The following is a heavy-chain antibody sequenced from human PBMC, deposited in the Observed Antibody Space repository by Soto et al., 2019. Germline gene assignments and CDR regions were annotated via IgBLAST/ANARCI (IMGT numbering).Heavy chain of an antibody. CDR1: GGSISSDDYY. V-gene: IGHV4-31*03. CDR2: ISYSGST. Sequence: QVQLQESGPGLVKPSQTLSLTCTVSGGSISSDDYYLSWIRQLPGRGLEWIGYISYSGSTYYNPSLKSRVTISVDTSKTHFSLKLTSVTAADTAVYYCARASPGGRTVGGYYWGQGTLVTVSS. CDR3: ARASPGGRTVGGYY. D-gene: IGHD6-19*01. J-gene: IGHJ4*02.